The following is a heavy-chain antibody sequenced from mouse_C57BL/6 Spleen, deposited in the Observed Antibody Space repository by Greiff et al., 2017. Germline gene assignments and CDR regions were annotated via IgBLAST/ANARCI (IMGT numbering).Heavy chain of an antibody. CDR1: GYAFSSYW. V-gene: IGHV1-80*01. Sequence: QVQLQQSGAELVKPGASVKISCKASGYAFSSYWMNWVKQRPGKGLEWIGQIYPGDGDTNYNGKFKGKATLTADKSSSTAYMQLSSLTSEDSAVYVCARGYYYGSSYGDAMDYWGQGTSVTVSS. CDR2: IYPGDGDT. J-gene: IGHJ4*01. CDR3: ARGYYYGSSYGDAMDY. D-gene: IGHD1-1*01.